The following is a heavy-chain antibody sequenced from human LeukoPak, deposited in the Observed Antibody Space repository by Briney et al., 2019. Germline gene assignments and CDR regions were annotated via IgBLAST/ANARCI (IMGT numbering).Heavy chain of an antibody. Sequence: SETLSLTCTVSGGSISSGSYYWSWIRQPAGKGLGWIGRIYTSGSTNYNPSLKSRVTISVDTSKNQFSLKLSSVTAADTAVYYCARDIAAAGNYYYYMGVWGKGTTVTVSS. CDR3: ARDIAAAGNYYYYMGV. V-gene: IGHV4-61*02. D-gene: IGHD6-13*01. CDR2: IYTSGST. CDR1: GGSISSGSYY. J-gene: IGHJ6*03.